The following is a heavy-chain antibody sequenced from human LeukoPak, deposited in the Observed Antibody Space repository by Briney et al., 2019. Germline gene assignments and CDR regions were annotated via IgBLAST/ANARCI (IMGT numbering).Heavy chain of an antibody. J-gene: IGHJ4*02. CDR3: ARVREMATIGGFDY. CDR1: GFTFTTYS. D-gene: IGHD5-24*01. Sequence: ASVKVSCKTSGFTFTTYSMHWVRQAPGERLEWMGWINAANGNTQYSQKFQGRVTITRDTSASTAYMELSSLRSEDTAVYYCARVREMATIGGFDYWGQGTLVTVSS. V-gene: IGHV1-3*01. CDR2: INAANGNT.